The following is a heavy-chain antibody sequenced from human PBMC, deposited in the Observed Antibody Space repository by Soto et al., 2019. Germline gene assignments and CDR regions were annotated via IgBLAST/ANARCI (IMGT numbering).Heavy chain of an antibody. CDR3: ARGRYGDY. J-gene: IGHJ4*02. Sequence: QVHLVQSGAEVKKPGASVKVSCKGSGYAFTTYGITWVRQAPGQGLEWMGWISAHNGNTNYAQKLQGRVTVTRDTATRPACTALRSMRSDETAVYYCARGRYGDYWGQGARVNVSS. CDR1: GYAFTTYG. V-gene: IGHV1-18*01. D-gene: IGHD1-1*01. CDR2: ISAHNGNT.